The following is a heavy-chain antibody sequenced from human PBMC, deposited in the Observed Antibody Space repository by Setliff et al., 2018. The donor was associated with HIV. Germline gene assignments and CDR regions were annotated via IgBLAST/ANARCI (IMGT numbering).Heavy chain of an antibody. Sequence: PSETLSLTCTVSGGSFSSGQYYWGWVRQPPGKGLEWIGSIYHSGSTYYNPSLRSRVTTSVDTSKNQFSLKLNSVTAADTAVYYCARGEAARPTPFDYWGQGTLVTVSS. CDR1: GGSFSSGQYY. V-gene: IGHV4-38-2*02. J-gene: IGHJ4*02. D-gene: IGHD6-6*01. CDR3: ARGEAARPTPFDY. CDR2: IYHSGST.